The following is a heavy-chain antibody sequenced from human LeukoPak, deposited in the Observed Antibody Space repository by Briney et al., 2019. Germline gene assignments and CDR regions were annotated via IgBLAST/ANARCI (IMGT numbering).Heavy chain of an antibody. V-gene: IGHV1-69*04. Sequence: SVKVSCKASGGTFSSYAISWVRQAPGQGLEWMGRIIPILDIANYAQKFQGRVTITADKSTSTAYMELSSLRSEDTAVYYCARLTLGYCSSISCYESNYGMDVWGQGTTVTVSS. J-gene: IGHJ6*02. CDR1: GGTFSSYA. CDR3: ARLTLGYCSSISCYESNYGMDV. CDR2: IIPILDIA. D-gene: IGHD2-2*01.